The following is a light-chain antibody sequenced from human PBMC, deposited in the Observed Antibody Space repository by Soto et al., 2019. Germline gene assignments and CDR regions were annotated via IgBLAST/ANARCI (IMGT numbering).Light chain of an antibody. V-gene: IGKV3-20*01. Sequence: EIVLTQSPGTLSLSPGERATLSCRASQSVSSSYLAWYQQKPGQAPRLLIYGASSRATGIPDRFSGSGSGTDFTLTLSRLGPEDFAVYYCQQYGSSFGPGTKVYIK. CDR2: GAS. CDR3: QQYGSS. J-gene: IGKJ3*01. CDR1: QSVSSSY.